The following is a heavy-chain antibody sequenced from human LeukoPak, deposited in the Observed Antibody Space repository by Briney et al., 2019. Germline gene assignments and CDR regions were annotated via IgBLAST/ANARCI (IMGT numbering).Heavy chain of an antibody. CDR2: INHSGST. V-gene: IGHV4-34*01. CDR1: GVSFSGYY. CDR3: ARGGRDFWSGYLDWFDP. D-gene: IGHD3-3*01. J-gene: IGHJ5*02. Sequence: PSETLSLTCAVYGVSFSGYYWSWLRQPPGKGLEWFGEINHSGSTNYNPSLKSRVTISVDTSKNQFSLKLSSVTAADTAVYYCARGGRDFWSGYLDWFDPWGQGTLVTVSS.